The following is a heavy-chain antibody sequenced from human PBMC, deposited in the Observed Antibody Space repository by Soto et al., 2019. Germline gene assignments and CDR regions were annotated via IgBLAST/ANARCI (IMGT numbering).Heavy chain of an antibody. Sequence: EVQLVESGGGLVQPGGSLRLSCAASGFTVTTNYMSWVRQPPGKGLEWVSVVYSGVSTYYADSVKGRFTVSRDNSKNTLYLQMNSLRAEDTAVYYCARDFSGKNYSFDIWGQGTVVTVSS. CDR2: VYSGVST. CDR1: GFTVTTNY. V-gene: IGHV3-66*01. J-gene: IGHJ3*02. D-gene: IGHD3-10*01. CDR3: ARDFSGKNYSFDI.